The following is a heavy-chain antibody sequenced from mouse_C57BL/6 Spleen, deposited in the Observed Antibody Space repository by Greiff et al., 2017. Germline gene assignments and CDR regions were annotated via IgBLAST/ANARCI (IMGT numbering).Heavy chain of an antibody. V-gene: IGHV5-17*01. CDR1: GFTFSDYG. J-gene: IGHJ1*03. Sequence: EVKLVESGGGLVKPGGSLKLSCAASGFTFSDYGMHWVRQAPEKGLEWVAYISSGSSTIYYADTVKGRFTISRDNAKNTLFLQMTSLRSEDTAMYYCARDYYGSSYDYWYFDVWGTGTTVTVSS. D-gene: IGHD1-1*01. CDR3: ARDYYGSSYDYWYFDV. CDR2: ISSGSSTI.